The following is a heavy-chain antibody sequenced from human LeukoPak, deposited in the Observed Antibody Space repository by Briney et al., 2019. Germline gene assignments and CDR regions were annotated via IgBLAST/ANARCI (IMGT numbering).Heavy chain of an antibody. D-gene: IGHD3-22*01. CDR1: GGSISSYY. J-gene: IGHJ3*02. CDR2: IYYSGST. CDR3: AHYYDSSGYYDAFDI. Sequence: PSETLSLTCTVSGGSISSYYWSWIRQPPGKGLEWIGYIYYSGSTNYNPSLKSRVTISVDTSKNQFSLKLSSVTAADTAVYYCAHYYDSSGYYDAFDIWGQGTMVTVSS. V-gene: IGHV4-59*12.